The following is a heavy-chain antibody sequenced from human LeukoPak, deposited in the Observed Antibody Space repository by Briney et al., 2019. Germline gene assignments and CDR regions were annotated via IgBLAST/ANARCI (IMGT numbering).Heavy chain of an antibody. D-gene: IGHD3-3*01. V-gene: IGHV4-4*07. CDR2: IYTSGST. CDR1: GGSISSYY. Sequence: SETLSLTCTVSGGSISSYYWSWIRQPAGKGLEWIGRIYTSGSTNYNPSLKSRVTISVDTSKNQFSLKLSSVTAADTAVYYCARTYYDFWSGSKYYFDYWGQGTLVAVSS. CDR3: ARTYYDFWSGSKYYFDY. J-gene: IGHJ4*02.